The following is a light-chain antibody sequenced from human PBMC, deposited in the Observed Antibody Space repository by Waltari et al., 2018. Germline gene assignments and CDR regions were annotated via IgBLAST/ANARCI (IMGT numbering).Light chain of an antibody. CDR3: QQRDSWPRT. J-gene: IGKJ4*01. CDR1: QSVTTE. V-gene: IGKV3-11*01. Sequence: IVLTQSPATLSLSPGDRAALSCRASQSVTTELAWYQQKPGQAPRLLIYDVSNRATGVPARFSGSGSGTDFTLTISSLDPEDFAVYYCQQRDSWPRTFGGGTKVEFK. CDR2: DVS.